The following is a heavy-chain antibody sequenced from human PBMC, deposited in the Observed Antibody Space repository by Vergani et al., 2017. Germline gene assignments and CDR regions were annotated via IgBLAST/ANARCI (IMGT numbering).Heavy chain of an antibody. CDR2: ISGSGGST. V-gene: IGHV3-23*01. Sequence: EVQLLESGGGLVQPGGSLRLSCAASGFTFSSYAMSWVRQAPGKGLEWVSAISGSGGSTYYADSVKGRFTISSDNSKNTLYLQMNSLRAEDTAVEYCAKGIYCSSTSCYIRRLHYFDYWGQGTLVTVSS. J-gene: IGHJ4*02. CDR1: GFTFSSYA. D-gene: IGHD2-2*02. CDR3: AKGIYCSSTSCYIRRLHYFDY.